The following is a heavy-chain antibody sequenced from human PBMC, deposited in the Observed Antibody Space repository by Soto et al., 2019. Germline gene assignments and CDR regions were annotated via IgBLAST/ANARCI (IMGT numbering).Heavy chain of an antibody. V-gene: IGHV3-33*01. Sequence: GGSLRLSCAASGFTFSSYGMHWVRQAPGKGLEWVAVIWYDGSNKYYADSVKGRFTISRDNSKNTLYLQMNSLRAEDTAVYYCARDGGSYDAGVWDAFDIWGQGTMVTVSS. D-gene: IGHD1-26*01. CDR2: IWYDGSNK. CDR3: ARDGGSYDAGVWDAFDI. J-gene: IGHJ3*02. CDR1: GFTFSSYG.